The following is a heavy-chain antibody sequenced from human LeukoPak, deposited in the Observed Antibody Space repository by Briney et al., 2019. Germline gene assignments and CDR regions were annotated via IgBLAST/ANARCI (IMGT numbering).Heavy chain of an antibody. CDR2: ISYDGSNK. CDR1: GFTFSSYG. D-gene: IGHD3-3*01. Sequence: GGSLRLSCAASGFTFSSYGMHWVRQAPGKGLEWVAVISYDGSNKYYADSVKGRFTISRDNSKNTLYLQMNSLRAEDTAVYYCAKPPPSITIFGVVIPYFDYWGQGTLVTVSS. CDR3: AKPPPSITIFGVVIPYFDY. V-gene: IGHV3-30*18. J-gene: IGHJ4*02.